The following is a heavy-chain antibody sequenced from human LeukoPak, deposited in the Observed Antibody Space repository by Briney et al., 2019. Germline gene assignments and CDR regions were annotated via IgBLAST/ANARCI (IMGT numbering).Heavy chain of an antibody. J-gene: IGHJ4*02. CDR3: AKDGTQLMVYAIPTYFDY. CDR2: ISISGGST. Sequence: GGSLRLSCAASRFTFSSCAMSWVRQAPGKGLEWVSTISISGGSTYDADSVKGRFTISRDNSKNTLYLQMNSLRAEDTAVYYCAKDGTQLMVYAIPTYFDYWGQGTLVTVSS. D-gene: IGHD2-8*01. V-gene: IGHV3-23*01. CDR1: RFTFSSCA.